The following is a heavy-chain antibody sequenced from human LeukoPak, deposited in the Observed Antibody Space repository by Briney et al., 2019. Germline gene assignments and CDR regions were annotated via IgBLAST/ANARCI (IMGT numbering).Heavy chain of an antibody. V-gene: IGHV1-69*05. D-gene: IGHD4-11*01. CDR2: IFPIFGTA. CDR3: ARGATVTTSGYYYYYYMDV. Sequence: SPKDSSKAPGGTFSSYALSWVRQALGQGLEWMGGIFPIFGTANYAQKFQGRVTITTDESTGTAYMELSGLRSGDTAVYYCARGATVTTSGYYYYYYMDVWGKGTTVTVSS. CDR1: GGTFSSYA. J-gene: IGHJ6*03.